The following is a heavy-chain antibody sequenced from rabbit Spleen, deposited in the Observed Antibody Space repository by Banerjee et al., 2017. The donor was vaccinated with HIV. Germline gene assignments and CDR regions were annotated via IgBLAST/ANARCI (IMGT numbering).Heavy chain of an antibody. Sequence: QEQLVESGGGLVTPEGSLTLTCKASGDSLNDKDVMCWGRQAPGKGLEWIACINIVTGKSVYASWAQGRFTISKTSSTTVTLQMTSLTAADTATYFCARDSGSSFSSYGMDLWGPGTLVTVS. CDR1: GDSLNDKDV. J-gene: IGHJ6*01. D-gene: IGHD8-1*01. CDR3: ARDSGSSFSSYGMDL. CDR2: INIVTGKS. V-gene: IGHV1S45*01.